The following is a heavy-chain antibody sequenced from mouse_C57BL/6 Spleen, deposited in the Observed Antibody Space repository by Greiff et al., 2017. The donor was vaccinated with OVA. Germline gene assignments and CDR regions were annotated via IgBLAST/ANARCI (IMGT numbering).Heavy chain of an antibody. CDR2: IWTGGGT. D-gene: IGHD2-3*01. V-gene: IGHV2-9-1*01. CDR3: ARNDDGYYAYFDY. Sequence: VKLQESGPGLVAPSQSLSITCTVSGFSLTSYAISWVRQPPGKGLEWLGVIWTGGGTNYNSALKSRLSISKDNSKSQVFLKMNSLQTDDTARYYCARNDDGYYAYFDYWGQGTTLTVSS. J-gene: IGHJ2*01. CDR1: GFSLTSYA.